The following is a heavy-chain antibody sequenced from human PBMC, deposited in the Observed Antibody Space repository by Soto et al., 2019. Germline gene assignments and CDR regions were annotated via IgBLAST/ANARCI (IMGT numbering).Heavy chain of an antibody. Sequence: QVQLVQSGAEVKLPGASVKLSCTASGYTFSTYGVHWVRQAPGQRPEWMGWINGGDGSTKYSEKFQGRVTITGDTSANTVYMEVSSLRYEDTAVYYCSRESTLSGGWYRHHGFDTWGQGTVVAVSS. V-gene: IGHV1-3*01. CDR2: INGGDGST. CDR1: GYTFSTYG. D-gene: IGHD6-19*01. J-gene: IGHJ3*02. CDR3: SRESTLSGGWYRHHGFDT.